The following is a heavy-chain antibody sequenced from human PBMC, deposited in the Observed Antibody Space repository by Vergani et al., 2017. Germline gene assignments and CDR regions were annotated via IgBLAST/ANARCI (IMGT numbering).Heavy chain of an antibody. CDR3: ATDGNDILTGYTQDYYYYMDV. D-gene: IGHD3-9*01. CDR2: IYYSGST. V-gene: IGHV4-31*03. CDR1: GGSISSGGYY. J-gene: IGHJ6*03. Sequence: QVQLQESGPGLVKPSQTLSLTCTVSGGSISSGGYYWSWIRQHPGKGLEWIGYIYYSGSTYYNPSLKSRVTISVDTSKNQFSLKLGSVTAADTAVYYCATDGNDILTGYTQDYYYYMDVWGKGTTVTVSS.